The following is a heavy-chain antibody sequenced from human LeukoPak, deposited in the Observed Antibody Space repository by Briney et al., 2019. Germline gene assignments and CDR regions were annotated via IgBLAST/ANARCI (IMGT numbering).Heavy chain of an antibody. CDR1: GFTFSDYY. CDR3: ASPLYTRSSGVGY. CDR2: ISSTSSYS. Sequence: GGSLRLSCAASGFTFSDYYMSWVRQAPGKGLEWVSYISSTSSYSNYADSVKGRFTISRDNAKNSLYLQMNSLRAEDTAVYYCASPLYTRSSGVGYWGQGTLVTVSS. J-gene: IGHJ4*02. D-gene: IGHD6-6*01. V-gene: IGHV3-11*06.